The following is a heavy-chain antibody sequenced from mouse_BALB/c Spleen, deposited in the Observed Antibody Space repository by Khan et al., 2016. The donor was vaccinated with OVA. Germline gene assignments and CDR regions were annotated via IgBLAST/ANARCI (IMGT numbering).Heavy chain of an antibody. D-gene: IGHD2-14*01. V-gene: IGHV1-4*01. J-gene: IGHJ3*01. Sequence: QVQLKQSGAELARPGASVKLSCKASGYTFTSYTIHWVKMRPGQGLEWIGYINPNDGYTNYNQKFKDKATLTADKSSTTAYMQLSSLTSDDSAVYDCERVGGDGRNDGWFAYWGLGTLVTVSA. CDR2: INPNDGYT. CDR1: GYTFTSYT. CDR3: ERVGGDGRNDGWFAY.